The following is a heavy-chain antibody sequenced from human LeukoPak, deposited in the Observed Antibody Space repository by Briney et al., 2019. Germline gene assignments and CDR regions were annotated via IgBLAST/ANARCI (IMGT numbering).Heavy chain of an antibody. CDR3: AREGGYDSSGYYYGSLVY. CDR2: INPNSGGT. Sequence: ASVMVSCKASGYTFTGYYMHWVRQAPGQGLEWMGRINPNSGGTNYAQKFQGRVTMTRDTSISTAYMELSRLRSDDTAVYYCAREGGYDSSGYYYGSLVYWGQGTLVTVSS. CDR1: GYTFTGYY. J-gene: IGHJ4*02. D-gene: IGHD3-22*01. V-gene: IGHV1-2*06.